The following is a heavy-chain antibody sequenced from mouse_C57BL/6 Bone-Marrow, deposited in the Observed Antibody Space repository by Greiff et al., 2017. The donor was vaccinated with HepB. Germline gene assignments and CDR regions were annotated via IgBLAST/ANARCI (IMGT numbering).Heavy chain of an antibody. J-gene: IGHJ3*01. CDR1: GYTFTSYW. V-gene: IGHV1-61*01. D-gene: IGHD2-2*01. CDR2: IYPSDSET. CDR3: ARWGVTTHFAY. Sequence: QVQLQQPGAELVRPGSSVKLSCKASGYTFTSYWMDWVKQRPGQGLEWIGNIYPSDSETHYNQKFKDKATLTVDKSSSTAYMQLSSLTSEDSAVYYCARWGVTTHFAYWGQGTLVTVSA.